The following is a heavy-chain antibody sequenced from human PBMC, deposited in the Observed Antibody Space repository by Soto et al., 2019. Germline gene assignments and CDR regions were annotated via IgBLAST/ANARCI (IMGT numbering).Heavy chain of an antibody. V-gene: IGHV3-23*01. CDR2: ISDSGGST. Sequence: GGSLRLSCAASGFTFSSSAMSWVRQAPGKGLEWVSAISDSGGSTYYADSVKGRFTISRDNSKNTLYLQMNSLRAEDTAVYYCASPYSGSYYSFYFDYWGQGTLVTVSS. J-gene: IGHJ4*02. CDR1: GFTFSSSA. CDR3: ASPYSGSYYSFYFDY. D-gene: IGHD1-26*01.